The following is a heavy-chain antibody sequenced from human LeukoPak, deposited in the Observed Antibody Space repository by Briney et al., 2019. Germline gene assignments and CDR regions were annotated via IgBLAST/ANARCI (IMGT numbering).Heavy chain of an antibody. CDR2: ISSSYI. D-gene: IGHD6-13*01. J-gene: IGHJ6*02. CDR1: GFTFSSYS. V-gene: IGHV3-21*01. Sequence: PGGSLRLSCAASGFTFSSYSMNWVRQAPGKGLEWVSSISSSYIYYADSVKGRFTISRDNAKNSLYLQMNSLRAEDTAVYYCASRSSWSRGRYYYGMDVWGQGTTVTVSS. CDR3: ASRSSWSRGRYYYGMDV.